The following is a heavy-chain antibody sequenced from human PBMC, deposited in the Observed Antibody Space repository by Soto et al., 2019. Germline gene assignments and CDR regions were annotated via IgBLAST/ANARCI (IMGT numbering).Heavy chain of an antibody. D-gene: IGHD6-19*01. Sequence: PGESLKISCKGSGYSFTSYWIGWVRQMPGKGLEWMGIIYPGDSDTRYSPSFQGQVTISADKSISTAYLQWSSLKASDTAMYYCARHGTYIAVAGPGGYWGQGTLVTVSS. CDR2: IYPGDSDT. CDR3: ARHGTYIAVAGPGGY. J-gene: IGHJ4*02. V-gene: IGHV5-51*01. CDR1: GYSFTSYW.